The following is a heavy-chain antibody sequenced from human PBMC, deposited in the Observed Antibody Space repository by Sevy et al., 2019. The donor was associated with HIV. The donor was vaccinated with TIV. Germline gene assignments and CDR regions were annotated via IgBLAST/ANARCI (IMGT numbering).Heavy chain of an antibody. CDR2: IHHSGSI. V-gene: IGHV4-38-2*02. CDR1: DYSMSSGYY. CDR3: ARGGRIVTARDYFDH. D-gene: IGHD1-26*01. Sequence: SETLSLTCCVSDYSMSSGYYWGWIRQPPGKGLEWLGSIHHSGSIYYNPSLNSRVIISVDTSKNQFSLKLHSVTAADTAVYYCARGGRIVTARDYFDHWGQGVLVTVSS. J-gene: IGHJ4*02.